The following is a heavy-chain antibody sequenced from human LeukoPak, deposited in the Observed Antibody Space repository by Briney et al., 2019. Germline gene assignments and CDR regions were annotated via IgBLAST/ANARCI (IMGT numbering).Heavy chain of an antibody. CDR2: IYYSGST. D-gene: IGHD3-22*01. J-gene: IGHJ4*02. CDR3: AREDRHRYNYDSSGYPRGYFDY. V-gene: IGHV4-31*03. CDR1: CGSISSGGYY. Sequence: SQTLSLTCTVSCGSISSGGYYWSWIRQPPGKGLEWIGYIYYSGSTYYNPSLKSRVTISVDTSKNQFSLKLSSVTAADTAVYYCAREDRHRYNYDSSGYPRGYFDYWGQGTLVTVSS.